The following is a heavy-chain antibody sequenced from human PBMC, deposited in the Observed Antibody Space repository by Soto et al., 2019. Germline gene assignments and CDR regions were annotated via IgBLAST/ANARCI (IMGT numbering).Heavy chain of an antibody. CDR3: ARDRTNYDILTGYYTTGMDV. Sequence: HPGGSLRLSCAASGFTFSSYTMNWVRQAPGKGLEWVSYISSSSNTIYHADSVKGRFTISRDNAKNSLYLQMNSLRDEDTAVYYCARDRTNYDILTGYYTTGMDVWGQGTTVTSP. CDR1: GFTFSSYT. D-gene: IGHD3-9*01. J-gene: IGHJ6*02. V-gene: IGHV3-48*02. CDR2: ISSSSNTI.